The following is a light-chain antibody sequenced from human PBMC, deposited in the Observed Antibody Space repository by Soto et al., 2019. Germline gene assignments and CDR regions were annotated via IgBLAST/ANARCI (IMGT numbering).Light chain of an antibody. CDR2: EVR. J-gene: IGLJ2*01. CDR3: SSYTSKSSLI. CDR1: MRDVGAYNL. V-gene: IGLV2-14*01. Sequence: HSVRTQPASVSGSPGQPITISCAGTMRDVGAYNLVSWYQQHPGRAPQLIIYEVRNRPSGISFRFSGSKSGNTASLTISGFQAEDEADYYCSSYTSKSSLIFGGGTKVTVL.